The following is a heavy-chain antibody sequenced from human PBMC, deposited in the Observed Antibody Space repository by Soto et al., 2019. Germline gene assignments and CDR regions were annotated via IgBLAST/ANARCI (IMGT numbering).Heavy chain of an antibody. CDR2: INAGNGNT. Sequence: VASVKVSCKASGYSFTSYAMHWVRQAPGQRLEWMGWINAGNGNTKYSQKFQGRVSITRDTSASTAYMELSSLRSEDTAVYYCARGYCSGGSCYSVDYWGQGTLVTVSS. D-gene: IGHD2-15*01. CDR1: GYSFTSYA. J-gene: IGHJ4*02. V-gene: IGHV1-3*01. CDR3: ARGYCSGGSCYSVDY.